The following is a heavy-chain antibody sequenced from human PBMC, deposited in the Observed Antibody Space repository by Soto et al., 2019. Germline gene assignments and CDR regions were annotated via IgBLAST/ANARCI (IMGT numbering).Heavy chain of an antibody. CDR2: IHFSGST. Sequence: SETLSLTCTVSGGSISGYYWSWIRQFPGKGLEWIGYIHFSGSTDYNPSLKSRVTISVDTSRDQFSLKLTSVTAADTAVYYCARVTESHFSYYDSTGYYYLFDYWGQGTLVTVS. CDR1: GGSISGYY. D-gene: IGHD3-22*01. V-gene: IGHV4-59*01. J-gene: IGHJ4*02. CDR3: ARVTESHFSYYDSTGYYYLFDY.